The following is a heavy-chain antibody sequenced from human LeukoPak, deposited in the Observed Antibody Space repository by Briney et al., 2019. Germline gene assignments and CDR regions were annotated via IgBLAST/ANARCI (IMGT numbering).Heavy chain of an antibody. CDR2: IYHSGTT. Sequence: SETLSLTCAVSGGSISSGDNSWSWIRQPPGKGLEWIGYIYHSGTTYYKPSLKSRVTISVDRSKNQFSLKLSSVTAADTAVYYCARGRLYYDFWSGYFFDYWGQGTLVTVSS. CDR1: GGSISSGDNS. V-gene: IGHV4-30-2*01. J-gene: IGHJ4*02. D-gene: IGHD3-3*01. CDR3: ARGRLYYDFWSGYFFDY.